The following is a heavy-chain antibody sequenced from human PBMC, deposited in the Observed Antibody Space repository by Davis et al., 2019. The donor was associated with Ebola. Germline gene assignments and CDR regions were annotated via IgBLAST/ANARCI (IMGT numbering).Heavy chain of an antibody. CDR3: AANSQPYYYYGMDV. J-gene: IGHJ6*02. V-gene: IGHV1-58*01. D-gene: IGHD5-24*01. CDR1: GFTFTSTA. Sequence: SVKVSCKVSGFTFTSTAVQWVRQARGQRLEWIGRIVVDTGYTNYAQKFHERVTITRDMSTSTAYLELSSLRSEDTAVYYCAANSQPYYYYGMDVWGQGTTVTVSS. CDR2: IVVDTGYT.